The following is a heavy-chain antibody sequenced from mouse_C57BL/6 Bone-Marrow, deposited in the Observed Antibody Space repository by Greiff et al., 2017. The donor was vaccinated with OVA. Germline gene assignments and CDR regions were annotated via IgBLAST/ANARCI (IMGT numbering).Heavy chain of an antibody. CDR3: ARRGGFLLSYAMDY. V-gene: IGHV1-69*01. CDR1: GYTFTSYW. Sequence: VKLQQSGAELVMPGASVKLSCKASGYTFTSYWMHWVKQRPGQGLEWIGEIDPSDSYTNYNQKFKGKSTLTVDKSSSTAYMQLSSLTSEDSAVYYCARRGGFLLSYAMDYWGQGTSVTVSS. CDR2: IDPSDSYT. J-gene: IGHJ4*01. D-gene: IGHD2-1*01.